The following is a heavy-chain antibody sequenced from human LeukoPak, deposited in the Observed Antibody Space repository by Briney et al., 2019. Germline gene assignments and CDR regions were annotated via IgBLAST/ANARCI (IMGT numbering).Heavy chain of an antibody. D-gene: IGHD6-6*01. CDR2: IYSGVSA. CDR3: ASSSA. Sequence: GGSLRLSCAASGFTVTSNYMSWVRQAPGKGLEWLSTIYSGVSASYADSVRGRFSISRDSSKNTLYLQMNSLRADDTAVYYCASSSAWGQGTLVTVSS. V-gene: IGHV3-53*01. CDR1: GFTVTSNY. J-gene: IGHJ5*02.